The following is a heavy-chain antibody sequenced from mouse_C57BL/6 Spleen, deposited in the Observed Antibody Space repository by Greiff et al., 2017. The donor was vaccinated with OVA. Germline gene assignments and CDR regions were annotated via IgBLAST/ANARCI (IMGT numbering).Heavy chain of an antibody. CDR2: IRLKSDNYAT. D-gene: IGHD2-5*01. CDR3: TSYYSNYDWYFDV. CDR1: GFTFSNYW. J-gene: IGHJ1*03. V-gene: IGHV6-3*01. Sequence: EVQLQQSGGGLVQPGGSMKLSCVASGFTFSNYWMNWVRPSPEKGLEWVAQIRLKSDNYATHYAESVKGRFTISRDDSKSSVYLQMNNLRAEDTGIYYCTSYYSNYDWYFDVWGTGTTVTVSS.